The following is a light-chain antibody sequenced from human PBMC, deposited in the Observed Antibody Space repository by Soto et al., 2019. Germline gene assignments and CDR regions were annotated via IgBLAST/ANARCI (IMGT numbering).Light chain of an antibody. CDR2: DVS. CDR3: SSYTSSTTHVV. Sequence: QSALTQPASVSGSPGQSITISCTGTGSDVGGYNYVSWYQHHPGKAPKLIIYDVSNRPSGVSNRFSGSKSDNTASLTISGLQAEDEADYYCSSYTSSTTHVVFGGGTKLTVL. J-gene: IGLJ2*01. V-gene: IGLV2-14*03. CDR1: GSDVGGYNY.